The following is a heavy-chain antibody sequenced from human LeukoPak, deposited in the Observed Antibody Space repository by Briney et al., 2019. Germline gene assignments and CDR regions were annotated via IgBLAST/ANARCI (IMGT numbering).Heavy chain of an antibody. CDR1: GFPFSSYW. J-gene: IGHJ4*02. CDR3: TRVGYIDEGIDY. CDR2: IKQDGSKK. D-gene: IGHD5-24*01. V-gene: IGHV3-7*04. Sequence: GGSLRLSCVASGFPFSSYWMTWVRQAPGKGLEWVANIKQDGSKKSYMDSVKGRFTISRDNAKNSLYLQMNSLRAEDTAIYYCTRVGYIDEGIDYWGQGTLVTVSS.